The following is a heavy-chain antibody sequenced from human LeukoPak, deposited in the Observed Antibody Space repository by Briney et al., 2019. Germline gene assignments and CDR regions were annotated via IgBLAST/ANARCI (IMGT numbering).Heavy chain of an antibody. Sequence: GGSLRLSCAASGFTFSSYAMSWVRQAPGKGLEWVSAISGSCGSTYYADSVKGRFTISRDNSKNTLYRQMNSLRAEDTAVYYCAVDPDIVVVVAATENWFYPWGQGTLVTVSS. CDR1: GFTFSSYA. V-gene: IGHV3-23*01. D-gene: IGHD2-15*01. CDR3: AVDPDIVVVVAATENWFYP. CDR2: ISGSCGST. J-gene: IGHJ5*02.